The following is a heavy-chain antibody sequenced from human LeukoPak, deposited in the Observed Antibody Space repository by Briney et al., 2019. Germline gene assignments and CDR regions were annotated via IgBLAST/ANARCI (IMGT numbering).Heavy chain of an antibody. CDR3: AKDSRIAAGYAGLFDY. Sequence: GGSLRLSCAASGFTFSNYAMGWVRQAPGEGLEWVSAINGGGGSTYYTDSVKGRFTISRDNSKNTLYLQMNSLRAEDTAVYYCAKDSRIAAGYAGLFDYWGRGTLVTVSS. J-gene: IGHJ2*01. V-gene: IGHV3-23*01. D-gene: IGHD6-13*01. CDR2: INGGGGST. CDR1: GFTFSNYA.